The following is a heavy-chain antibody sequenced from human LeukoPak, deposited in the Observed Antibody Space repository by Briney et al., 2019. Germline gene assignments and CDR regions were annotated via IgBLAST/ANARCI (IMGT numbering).Heavy chain of an antibody. D-gene: IGHD1-26*01. Sequence: ASVKVSCKASGYTFTSSGISWVRQAPGQGLEWMGWISAYNGNTNYAQKLQGRVTMTTDTLTSTAYMELRSLRSDDTAVYYCAKHGGSSPFYYYYYMDAWGKGTTVTVSS. V-gene: IGHV1-18*01. CDR3: AKHGGSSPFYYYYYMDA. CDR1: GYTFTSSG. J-gene: IGHJ6*03. CDR2: ISAYNGNT.